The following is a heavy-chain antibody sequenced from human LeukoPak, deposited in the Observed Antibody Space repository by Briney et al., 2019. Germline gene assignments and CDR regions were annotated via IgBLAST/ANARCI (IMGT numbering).Heavy chain of an antibody. Sequence: PGGSLRLSCAASGFTFSSYSMNWVRQAPGKGLEWVSSISSSSSYIYYADSVKGRFTISRDNSKDSLYLQMNSLRTEDTALYYCSKSRDSSGWYFDYWGQGTLVTVSS. V-gene: IGHV3-21*04. D-gene: IGHD6-19*01. CDR2: ISSSSSYI. J-gene: IGHJ4*02. CDR3: SKSRDSSGWYFDY. CDR1: GFTFSSYS.